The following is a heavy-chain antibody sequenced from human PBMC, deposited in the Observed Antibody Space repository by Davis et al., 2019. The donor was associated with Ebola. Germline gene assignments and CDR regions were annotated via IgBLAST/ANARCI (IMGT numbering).Heavy chain of an antibody. V-gene: IGHV4-39*01. CDR1: GGSISSSSYY. J-gene: IGHJ6*02. Sequence: PSETLSLTCTVSGGSISSSSYYWGWIRQPPGKGLEWIGSIYYSGSTYYNPSLKSRVTISVDTSKNQFSLKLSSVTAADTAVYYCARGYFDWYPYGMDVWGQGTTVTVSS. D-gene: IGHD3-9*01. CDR3: ARGYFDWYPYGMDV. CDR2: IYYSGST.